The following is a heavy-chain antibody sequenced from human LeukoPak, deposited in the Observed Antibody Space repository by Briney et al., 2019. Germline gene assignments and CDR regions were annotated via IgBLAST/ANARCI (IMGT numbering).Heavy chain of an antibody. J-gene: IGHJ4*02. V-gene: IGHV4-34*01. CDR3: ARLGSSSWYHYFDY. D-gene: IGHD6-13*01. CDR1: GGSISSYY. CDR2: INHSGST. Sequence: PSETLSLTCTVSGGSISSYYWSWIRQPPGKGLEWIGEINHSGSTNYNPSLKSRVTISVDTSKNQFSLKLSSVTAADTAVYYCARLGSSSWYHYFDYWGQGTLVTVSS.